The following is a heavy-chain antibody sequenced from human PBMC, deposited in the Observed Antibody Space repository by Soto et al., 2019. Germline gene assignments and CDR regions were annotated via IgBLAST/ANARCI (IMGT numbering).Heavy chain of an antibody. Sequence: SGPTLVNPPQTLTLTCTFSGFSLTTSGVGVGWIRQPPGKALEWLALVFWDDDKRYSPSLKSRLTITKDTSKNQVVLTMTNMDPVDTATYYCAHTRAPRIFDYWGQGTLVTVSS. V-gene: IGHV2-5*02. CDR2: VFWDDDK. J-gene: IGHJ4*02. CDR3: AHTRAPRIFDY. D-gene: IGHD2-15*01. CDR1: GFSLTTSGVG.